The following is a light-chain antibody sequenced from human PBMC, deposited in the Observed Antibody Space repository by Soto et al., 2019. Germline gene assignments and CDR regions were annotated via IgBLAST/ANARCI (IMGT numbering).Light chain of an antibody. V-gene: IGKV1-39*01. J-gene: IGKJ2*01. CDR3: QQSYSTPPYT. CDR1: QYINNY. CDR2: AAY. Sequence: DIPMTQSPSYLSTSLGDRVTITCRASQYINNYLNWYQQKPGKAPKLLIFAAYNLQSGVPSRFSGSGAGTDFTLTISSLQPEDFATYYCQQSYSTPPYTFGQGTKLDMK.